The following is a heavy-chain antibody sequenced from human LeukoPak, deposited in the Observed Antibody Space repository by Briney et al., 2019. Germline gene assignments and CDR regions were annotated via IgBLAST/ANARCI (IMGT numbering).Heavy chain of an antibody. CDR1: GYTFTSYD. J-gene: IGHJ4*02. Sequence: ASVKVSCKASGYTFTSYDFNWVRQATGQGLEWMGWMNPNSGNTGYAQKFQGRVTMTRNTSISTAYMELSSLRSEDTAVYYCARTLGWASSRYPFDGWGQGTLVTVSS. D-gene: IGHD3-16*02. CDR2: MNPNSGNT. CDR3: ARTLGWASSRYPFDG. V-gene: IGHV1-8*01.